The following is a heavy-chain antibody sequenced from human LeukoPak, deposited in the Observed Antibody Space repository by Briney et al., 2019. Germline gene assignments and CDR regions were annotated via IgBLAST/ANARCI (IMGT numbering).Heavy chain of an antibody. CDR3: ARGPLGQNPIPDY. CDR1: GFTFSSYA. Sequence: GGSLRLSCAASGFTFSSYAMHWVRQAPGKGLEWVAVISYDGSNKYYADSVKGRFTISRDNSKNTLYLQMNSLRAEDTAVYYCARGPLGQNPIPDYWGQGTLVTVSS. V-gene: IGHV3-30*04. D-gene: IGHD1-26*01. CDR2: ISYDGSNK. J-gene: IGHJ4*02.